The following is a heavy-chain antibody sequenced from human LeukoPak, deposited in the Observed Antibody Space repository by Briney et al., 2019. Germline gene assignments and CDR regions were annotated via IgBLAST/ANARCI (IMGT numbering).Heavy chain of an antibody. CDR3: GRGINSGSYYNIVY. CDR2: ISHDGGNK. D-gene: IGHD3-10*01. J-gene: IGHJ4*02. Sequence: GGSLRLSCAASGFSFSTYAIHWVRQAPGKGLEWVAVISHDGGNKYHADSVKGRFTISRDNSENTLYLQMNSLGPEDTAVYYCGRGINSGSYYNIVYWGQGTLVTVSS. CDR1: GFSFSTYA. V-gene: IGHV3-30*04.